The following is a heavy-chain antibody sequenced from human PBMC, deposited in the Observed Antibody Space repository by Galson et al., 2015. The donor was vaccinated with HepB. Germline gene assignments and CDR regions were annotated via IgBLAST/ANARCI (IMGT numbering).Heavy chain of an antibody. CDR3: ARDPETTTIYYYYGMDV. D-gene: IGHD1-14*01. J-gene: IGHJ6*02. Sequence: ETLSLTCAVYGGSFSDYYWSWIRQPPGKGLEWIGEINHSGSTNYNPSLKSRVTISVDTSKNQFSLKLSSVTAADTAVYYCARDPETTTIYYYYGMDVWGQGTTVTVSS. CDR2: INHSGST. V-gene: IGHV4-34*01. CDR1: GGSFSDYY.